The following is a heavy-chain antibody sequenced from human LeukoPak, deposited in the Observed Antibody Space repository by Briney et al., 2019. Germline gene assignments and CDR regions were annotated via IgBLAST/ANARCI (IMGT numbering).Heavy chain of an antibody. V-gene: IGHV3-23*01. CDR1: GFTFSSYG. CDR3: AWDSSGYYLSAYRY. CDR2: ISGSGGST. J-gene: IGHJ4*02. D-gene: IGHD3-22*01. Sequence: GGSLRLSCAASGFTFSSYGMSWVRQAPGKGLEWVSAISGSGGSTYYADSVKGRFTISRDNSKNTLYLQMNSLRAEDTAVYYCAWDSSGYYLSAYRYWGQGTLVTVSS.